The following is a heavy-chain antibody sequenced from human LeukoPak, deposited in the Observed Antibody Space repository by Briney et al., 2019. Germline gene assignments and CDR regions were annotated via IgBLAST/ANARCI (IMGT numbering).Heavy chain of an antibody. CDR1: GFTFSGYS. V-gene: IGHV3-21*01. CDR2: ISSSSSYI. Sequence: GGSLRLSCAASGFTFSGYSMNWVRQAPGKGLEWVSSISSSSSYIYYADSVKGRFTISRDNAKNSLYLQMNSLRAEDTAVYYCARFATSSSEYYYGMDVWGQGTTVTVSS. J-gene: IGHJ6*02. D-gene: IGHD6-6*01. CDR3: ARFATSSSEYYYGMDV.